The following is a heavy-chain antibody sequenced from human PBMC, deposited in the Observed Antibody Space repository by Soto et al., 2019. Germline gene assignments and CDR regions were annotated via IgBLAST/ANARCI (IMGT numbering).Heavy chain of an antibody. CDR2: IYYSGST. D-gene: IGHD3-22*01. CDR1: GGSISSGDYY. Sequence: QVQLQESGPGLVKPSQTLSLTCTVSGGSISSGDYYWSWIRQPPGKGLEWIGYIYYSGSTYYNPSLKSRVTISVDTSKNQFSLKLSSVTAADTAVYYCARESALYDSSGYYSGYWGQGTLVTVSS. V-gene: IGHV4-30-4*01. J-gene: IGHJ4*02. CDR3: ARESALYDSSGYYSGY.